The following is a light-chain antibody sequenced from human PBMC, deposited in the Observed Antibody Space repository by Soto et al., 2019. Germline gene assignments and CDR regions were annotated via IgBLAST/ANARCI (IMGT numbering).Light chain of an antibody. Sequence: SYELTQPPSVSVAPGQTARITCGGNNIGSKRVHWYQQRPGQAPVLVVYDDNDRPSGIPERFSGSNSGNTATLTVSRVEAGDEADYYCQVWHSSSYVFGTGTKVTVL. J-gene: IGLJ1*01. V-gene: IGLV3-21*02. CDR2: DDN. CDR3: QVWHSSSYV. CDR1: NIGSKR.